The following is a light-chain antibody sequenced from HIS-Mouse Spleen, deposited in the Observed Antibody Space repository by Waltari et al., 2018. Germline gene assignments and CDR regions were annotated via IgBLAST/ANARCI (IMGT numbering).Light chain of an antibody. Sequence: AIRMTQSPSSFSASTGDRVTITCRASQGISSYLAWYQQKPGKAPKLLIYAASTLQSGVPSRFSGSGSGTDFTLTISCLQSEDFATYYCQQCYSYPLTFGGGTK. J-gene: IGKJ4*01. CDR2: AAS. V-gene: IGKV1-8*01. CDR3: QQCYSYPLT. CDR1: QGISSY.